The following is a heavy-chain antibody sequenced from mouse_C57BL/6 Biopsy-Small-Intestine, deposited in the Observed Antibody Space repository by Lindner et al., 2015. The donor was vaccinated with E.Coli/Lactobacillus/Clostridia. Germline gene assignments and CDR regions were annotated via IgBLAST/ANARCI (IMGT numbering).Heavy chain of an antibody. D-gene: IGHD2-13*01. Sequence: VQLQESGPELVKPGDSVRMSCKASGYTFTDYYMDWVKQSHGKSLEWIGFINPNNGGANYNQKFKGKATLTVDKSSNTAYMELHSLTSEDSAVYYCARGEDYGDFANWGQGTLVTVSA. CDR2: INPNNGGA. CDR1: GYTFTDYY. J-gene: IGHJ3*01. CDR3: ARGEDYGDFAN. V-gene: IGHV1-34*02.